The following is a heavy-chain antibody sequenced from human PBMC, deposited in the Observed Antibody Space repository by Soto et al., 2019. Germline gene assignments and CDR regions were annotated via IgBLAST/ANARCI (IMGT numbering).Heavy chain of an antibody. V-gene: IGHV3-48*01. J-gene: IGHJ4*02. D-gene: IGHD5-18*01. CDR2: ISSSSSTI. CDR3: ARDYSSYGPFDY. CDR1: GFTFRSCS. Sequence: XVLRLSFAASGFTFRSCSIHWVLQAPGKGLEWVSYISSSSSTIYYADSVKGRFTISRDNAKNSLYLQMNSMRAEDTAVYYCARDYSSYGPFDYWGQGTLVTVSS.